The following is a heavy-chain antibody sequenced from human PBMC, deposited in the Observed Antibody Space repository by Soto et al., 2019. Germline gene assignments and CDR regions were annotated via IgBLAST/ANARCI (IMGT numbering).Heavy chain of an antibody. CDR1: GFTFSSYG. D-gene: IGHD1-26*01. CDR2: IWYDGSNK. CDR3: ARGGGSYHPDAFDI. V-gene: IGHV3-33*01. Sequence: QVQLVESGGGVVQPGRSLRLSCAASGFTFSSYGMHWVRQAPGKGLEWVAVIWYDGSNKYYADSVKGRFTISRDNSKNTLYLQMNSLSAEDTAVYSCARGGGSYHPDAFDIWGQGTMVTVSS. J-gene: IGHJ3*02.